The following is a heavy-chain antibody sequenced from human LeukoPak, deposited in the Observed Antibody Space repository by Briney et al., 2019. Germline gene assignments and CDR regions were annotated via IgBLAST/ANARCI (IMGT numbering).Heavy chain of an antibody. CDR3: ARGGDVLLWFGELFDWFDP. V-gene: IGHV4-39*07. D-gene: IGHD3-10*01. Sequence: SETLSLTCTVSGGSISSSSYYWGWIRQPPGKGLEWIGSIYYSGSTYYNPSLKSRVTISVDTSKNQFSLKLSSVTAADTAVYYCARGGDVLLWFGELFDWFDPWGQGTLVTVSS. CDR2: IYYSGST. J-gene: IGHJ5*02. CDR1: GGSISSSSYY.